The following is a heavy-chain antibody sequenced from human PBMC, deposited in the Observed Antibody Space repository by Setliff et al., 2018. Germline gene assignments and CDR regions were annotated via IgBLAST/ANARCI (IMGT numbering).Heavy chain of an antibody. CDR1: GYAFGSSG. V-gene: IGHV1-18*01. CDR2: ISAYNGYI. D-gene: IGHD3-22*01. CDR3: VREGVDSRSSTDYRYYMDV. J-gene: IGHJ6*03. Sequence: ASVKVSCKASGYAFGSSGISWVRQAPGQGLEWMGWISAYNGYIVYAQKFQGRVTIITDESTSTAFMQLSSLRSEDTAVYYCVREGVDSRSSTDYRYYMDVWGKGTTVTVSS.